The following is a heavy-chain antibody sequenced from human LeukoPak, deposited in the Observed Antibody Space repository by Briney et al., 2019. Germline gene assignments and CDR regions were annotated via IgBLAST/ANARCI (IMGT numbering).Heavy chain of an antibody. CDR2: IYNDGSDT. V-gene: IGHV3-74*01. CDR3: ATDAGHGFSF. CDR1: GFTFSTAW. D-gene: IGHD5-24*01. J-gene: IGHJ3*01. Sequence: GGSLRLSRAASGFTFSTAWMHWVRQAPGKGLVWVSRIYNDGSDTTYADSVAGRFTISRDNAKNTLYLQMNSLRAEDTAVYYCATDAGHGFSFWGQGTMVTVSS.